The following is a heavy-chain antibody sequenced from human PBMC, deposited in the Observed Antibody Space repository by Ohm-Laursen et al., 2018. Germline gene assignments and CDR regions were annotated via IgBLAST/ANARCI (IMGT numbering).Heavy chain of an antibody. CDR2: MNPNSGNT. J-gene: IGHJ3*02. Sequence: ASVKVSCKAFGYTFTSYDINWVRQATGQGLEWMGWMNPNSGNTGYAQKFQGRVTMTRNTSISTAYMELSSVTAADTAVYYCARDLLSPRSSLDAFDIWGQGTMVTVSS. D-gene: IGHD2-15*01. V-gene: IGHV1-8*01. CDR3: ARDLLSPRSSLDAFDI. CDR1: GYTFTSYD.